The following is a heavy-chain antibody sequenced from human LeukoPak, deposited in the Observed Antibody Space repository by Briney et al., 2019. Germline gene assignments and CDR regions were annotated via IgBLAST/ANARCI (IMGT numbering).Heavy chain of an antibody. J-gene: IGHJ2*01. V-gene: IGHV4-59*01. CDR1: GGSISGNY. CDR2: LYNSGST. CDR3: AREVRGAKLWHFDL. D-gene: IGHD3-10*01. Sequence: SETLSLTCTVSGGSISGNYWSWIRQPPGKGLESIGYLYNSGSTNYNPSLKSRVTISADTSKNQLFLKLNSVTAADTAVYYCAREVRGAKLWHFDLWGRGTLVTVSS.